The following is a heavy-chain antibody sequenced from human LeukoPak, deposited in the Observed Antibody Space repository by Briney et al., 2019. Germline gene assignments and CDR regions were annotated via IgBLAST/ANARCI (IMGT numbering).Heavy chain of an antibody. D-gene: IGHD5/OR15-5a*01. Sequence: SETLSLTCTVSGGSISSSSYCWGWIRQPPGKGLEWIGNFYYSGSTYYNPSLKSRVTISVDTSKNQFSLRLSSVTAADTAIYYCARRSVYHYFDYWGQGTLVTVSS. CDR1: GGSISSSSYC. CDR3: ARRSVYHYFDY. CDR2: FYYSGST. J-gene: IGHJ4*02. V-gene: IGHV4-39*01.